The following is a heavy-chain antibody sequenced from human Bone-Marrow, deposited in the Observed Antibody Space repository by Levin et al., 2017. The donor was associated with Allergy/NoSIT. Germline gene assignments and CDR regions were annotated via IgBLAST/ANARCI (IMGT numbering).Heavy chain of an antibody. D-gene: IGHD3-10*01. CDR3: VRGSGESTSFDS. CDR2: ITWDGDKR. J-gene: IGHJ4*02. V-gene: IGHV3-43*01. Sequence: GESLKISCEASGFKFDDFTMHWVRQAPGKGLEWVSLITWDGDKRYYVDSVMGRFTISRDNSRNSLFLQMNGLTIEDTALYFCVRGSGESTSFDSWGQGTLVTVSS. CDR1: GFKFDDFT.